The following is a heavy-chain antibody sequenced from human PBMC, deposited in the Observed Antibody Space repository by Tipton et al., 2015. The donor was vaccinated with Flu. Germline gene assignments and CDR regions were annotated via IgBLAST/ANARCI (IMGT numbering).Heavy chain of an antibody. Sequence: TLSLTCTVSGGSISSYYWSWIRQPPGKGLEWIGYIYYSGSTYYNPSLKSRVTISVDTSKNQFSLKLSSVTAADTAVYYCARDKAAGVWGQGTTVTVSS. CDR3: ARDKAAGV. V-gene: IGHV4-59*12. CDR1: GGSISSYY. D-gene: IGHD6-13*01. J-gene: IGHJ6*02. CDR2: IYYSGST.